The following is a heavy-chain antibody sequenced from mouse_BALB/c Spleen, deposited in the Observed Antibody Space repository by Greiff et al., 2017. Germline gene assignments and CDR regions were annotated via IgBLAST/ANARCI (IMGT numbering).Heavy chain of an antibody. D-gene: IGHD2-1*01. J-gene: IGHJ4*01. CDR2: IWSGGST. V-gene: IGHV2-2*02. Sequence: QVQLQQSGPGLVQPSQSLSITCTVSGFSLTSYGVHWVRQSPGKGLEWLGVIWSGGSTDYNAAFISRLSISKDNSKSQVFFKMNSLQANDTAIYYCARRPIYYGNYLYYYAMDYWGQGTSVTVSS. CDR3: ARRPIYYGNYLYYYAMDY. CDR1: GFSLTSYG.